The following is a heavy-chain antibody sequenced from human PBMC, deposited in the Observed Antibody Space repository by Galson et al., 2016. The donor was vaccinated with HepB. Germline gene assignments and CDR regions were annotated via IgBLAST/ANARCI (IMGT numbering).Heavy chain of an antibody. CDR1: GGSISSSSYY. CDR2: IYYSGTT. CDR3: AKMASTYAPKAFDH. Sequence: SETLSLTCTVSGGSISSSSYYWVWIRQPPGKGLEWIGTIYYSGTTYYNPSLKSGVTISVDTSTNQFSLKLRSVTAADTSVYYCAKMASTYAPKAFDHWGQGTLVAVSS. D-gene: IGHD3-16*01. V-gene: IGHV4-39*01. J-gene: IGHJ4*02.